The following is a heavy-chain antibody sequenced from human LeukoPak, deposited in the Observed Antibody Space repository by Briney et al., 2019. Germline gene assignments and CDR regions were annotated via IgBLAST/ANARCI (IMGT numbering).Heavy chain of an antibody. CDR3: ARSRGAGPGAYFDY. Sequence: SGGSLRLSCAASGFTFSSYAMSWVRQAPGKGLEWVSSVSDSGGSTYYADSVKGRFTISRDNSKNTLFLQMNSLRAEDTAVYYCARSRGAGPGAYFDYWGQGTLITVSS. V-gene: IGHV3-23*01. J-gene: IGHJ4*02. D-gene: IGHD6-19*01. CDR2: VSDSGGST. CDR1: GFTFSSYA.